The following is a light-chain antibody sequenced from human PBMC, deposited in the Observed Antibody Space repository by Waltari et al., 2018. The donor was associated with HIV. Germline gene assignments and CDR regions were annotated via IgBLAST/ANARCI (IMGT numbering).Light chain of an antibody. CDR3: SAWDDSLNGVV. Sequence: QSVLTQPPSASGTPGQRVTISCSGSSSNIGSNTVNWYQQLPGTAPKLLSSSNNQRPSVVPDRFSVSKSGTSASLAISGLQSEDEADYYCSAWDDSLNGVVFGGGTKLTVL. V-gene: IGLV1-44*01. CDR2: SNN. CDR1: SSNIGSNT. J-gene: IGLJ2*01.